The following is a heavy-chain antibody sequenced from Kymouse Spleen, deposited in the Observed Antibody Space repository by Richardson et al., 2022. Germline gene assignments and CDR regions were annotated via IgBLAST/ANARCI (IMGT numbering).Heavy chain of an antibody. D-gene: IGHD3-9*01. CDR2: IKQDGSEK. V-gene: IGHV3-7*01. CDR3: ARDILTGYYNWFDP. Sequence: EVQLVESGGGLVQPGGSLRLSCAASGFTFSSYWMSWVRQAPGKGLEWVANIKQDGSEKYYVDSVKGRFTISRDNAKNSLYLQMNSLRAEDTAVYYCARDILTGYYNWFDPWGQGTLVTVSS. CDR1: GFTFSSYW. J-gene: IGHJ5*02.